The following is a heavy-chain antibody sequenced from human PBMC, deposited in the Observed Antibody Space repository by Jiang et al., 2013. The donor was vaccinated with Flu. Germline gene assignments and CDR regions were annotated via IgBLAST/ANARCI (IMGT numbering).Heavy chain of an antibody. CDR3: AAGIAAHEGLDY. D-gene: IGHD6-13*01. CDR1: GYSFTSYW. Sequence: VKKPGESLKISCKGSGYSFTSYWIGWVRRCRERPGVDGIIYPGDSDTRYSPSFQGQVTISADKSISTAYLQWSSLKASDTAMYYCAAGIAAHEGLDYWGQGTLVTVSS. V-gene: IGHV5-51*01. J-gene: IGHJ4*02. CDR2: IYPGDSDT.